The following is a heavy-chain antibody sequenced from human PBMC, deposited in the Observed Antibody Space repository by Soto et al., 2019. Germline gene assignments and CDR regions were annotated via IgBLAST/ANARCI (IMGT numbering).Heavy chain of an antibody. V-gene: IGHV4-34*01. J-gene: IGHJ6*02. CDR1: GGSFSGYY. CDR3: ARGLCSSTSCYSYYYGMDV. Sequence: QVQLQQWGAGLLKPSETLSLTCAVYGGSFSGYYWSWIRQPPGKGLEWIGEINHSGSTNYNPSLKSRVTISVDTSKNQFSLKLSSVTAADTAVYYCARGLCSSTSCYSYYYGMDVWGQGTTVTVSS. CDR2: INHSGST. D-gene: IGHD2-2*01.